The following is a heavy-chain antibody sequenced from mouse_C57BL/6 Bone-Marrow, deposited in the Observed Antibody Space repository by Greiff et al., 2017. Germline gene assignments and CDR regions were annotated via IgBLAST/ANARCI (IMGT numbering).Heavy chain of an antibody. CDR2: ISGGGGNT. J-gene: IGHJ3*01. CDR1: GFTFSSYT. Sequence: EVQRVESGGGLVKPGGSLKLSCAASGFTFSSYTMSWVRQTPEKRLEWVATISGGGGNTYYPESVKGRFTISEDNAKNTLYLQMSMLRSEYTALYYCARPHLLCGFAYWGQGTLVTVSA. D-gene: IGHD2-1*01. V-gene: IGHV5-9*01. CDR3: ARPHLLCGFAY.